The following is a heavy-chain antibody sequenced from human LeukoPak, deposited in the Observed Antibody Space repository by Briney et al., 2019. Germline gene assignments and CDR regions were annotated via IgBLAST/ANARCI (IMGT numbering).Heavy chain of an antibody. CDR2: IRYDGSNK. V-gene: IGHV3-30*02. D-gene: IGHD6-13*01. J-gene: IGHJ6*03. Sequence: GGPLRLSCAASGFTFSSYGMHWVRQAPGKGLEWVAFIRYDGSNKYYADSVKGRFTISRDNSKNTLYLQMNSLRAEDTAVYYCARTYSSSWSVYYYMDVWGKGTTVTVSS. CDR3: ARTYSSSWSVYYYMDV. CDR1: GFTFSSYG.